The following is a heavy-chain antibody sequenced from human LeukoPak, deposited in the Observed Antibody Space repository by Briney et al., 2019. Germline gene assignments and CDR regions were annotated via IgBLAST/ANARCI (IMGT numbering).Heavy chain of an antibody. CDR1: GDSISNGRHY. V-gene: IGHV4-61*02. D-gene: IGHD3-22*01. CDR3: ARGSGYYYPHFDY. CDR2: IYTSGST. Sequence: PSQTLSLTCTVSGDSISNGRHYWSWIRQPAGKGLEWIGRIYTSGSTNYNPSLKSRVTISVDTSKNQFSLKLSSVTAADTAVYYCARGSGYYYPHFDYWGQGTLVTVSS. J-gene: IGHJ4*02.